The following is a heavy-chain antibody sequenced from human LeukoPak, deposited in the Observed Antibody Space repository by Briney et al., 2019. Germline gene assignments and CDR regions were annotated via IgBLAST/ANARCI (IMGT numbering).Heavy chain of an antibody. V-gene: IGHV1-18*01. CDR1: GYTLTELS. J-gene: IGHJ6*02. CDR3: ARVGFASSGFFSYYYYGMDV. CDR2: ISAYNGNT. D-gene: IGHD6-19*01. Sequence: ASVKVSCKVSGYTLTELSMHWVRQAPGQGLEWMGWISAYNGNTNYAQKLQGRVTMTTDTSTSTAYMGLRSLRSDDTAVYYCARVGFASSGFFSYYYYGMDVWGQGTTVTVSS.